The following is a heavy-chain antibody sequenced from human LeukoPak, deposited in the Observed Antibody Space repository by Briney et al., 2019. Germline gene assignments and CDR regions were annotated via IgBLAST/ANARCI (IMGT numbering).Heavy chain of an antibody. CDR2: INPNSGGT. V-gene: IGHV1-2*02. CDR3: ARGDYGSGSYLYY. D-gene: IGHD3-10*01. J-gene: IGHJ4*02. Sequence: GASVKVSCKASGYTFTGYYMHWVRQAPGQGLEWMGWINPNSGGTNYAQKFQGRVTMTRNTSISTAYMELSSLRSEDTAVYYCARGDYGSGSYLYYWGQGTLVTVSS. CDR1: GYTFTGYY.